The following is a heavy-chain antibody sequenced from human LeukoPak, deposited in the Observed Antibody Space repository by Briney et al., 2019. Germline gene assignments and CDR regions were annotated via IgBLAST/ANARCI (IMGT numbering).Heavy chain of an antibody. CDR3: ARQPIDVWGSYRPNWFDP. CDR2: IYYSGST. V-gene: IGHV4-39*01. Sequence: PSESLSLTCTVSGGSISSSRYYWGWIRQPPGKGLEWIGSIYYSGSTYYNPSLKSRVTISVDTSKNQFSLKLSSVTGADTAVYYCARQPIDVWGSYRPNWFDPWGQGTLATVSS. D-gene: IGHD3-16*02. CDR1: GGSISSSRYY. J-gene: IGHJ5*02.